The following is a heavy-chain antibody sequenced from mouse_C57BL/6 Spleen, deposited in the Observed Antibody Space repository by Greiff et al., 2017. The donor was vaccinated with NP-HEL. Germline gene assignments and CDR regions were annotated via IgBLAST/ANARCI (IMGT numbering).Heavy chain of an antibody. D-gene: IGHD2-1*01. Sequence: EVQLQQSGPGLVKPSQSLSLTCSVTGYSITSGYYWNWIRQGPGNKLEWMGYISYDGSNNYNPSLKNRISITRDTSKNQFFLKLNSVTTEDTATYYCARRVTDYYAMDYWGQGTSVTVSS. CDR1: GYSITSGYY. CDR2: ISYDGSN. V-gene: IGHV3-6*01. CDR3: ARRVTDYYAMDY. J-gene: IGHJ4*01.